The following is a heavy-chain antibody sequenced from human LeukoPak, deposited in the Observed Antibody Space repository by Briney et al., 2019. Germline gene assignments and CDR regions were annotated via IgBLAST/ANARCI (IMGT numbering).Heavy chain of an antibody. CDR2: ISYDGSYK. CDR3: ARHWQLDY. V-gene: IGHV3-30*04. CDR1: GFTFSSYA. D-gene: IGHD4-23*01. Sequence: PGGSLRLSCAASGFTFSSYAIYWVRQAPGKGLECVAVISYDGSYKYADSVKGRFTISRDNSKNTLYLQMTSLRAEDTAVYYCARHWQLDYWGQGTLVTVSS. J-gene: IGHJ4*02.